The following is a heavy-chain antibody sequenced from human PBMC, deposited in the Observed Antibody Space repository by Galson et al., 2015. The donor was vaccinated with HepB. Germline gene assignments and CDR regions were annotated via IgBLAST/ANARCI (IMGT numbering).Heavy chain of an antibody. D-gene: IGHD2-2*01. J-gene: IGHJ3*02. CDR1: GFTFSSYA. CDR2: ISGSGGST. Sequence: PVRSLRLSCAASGFTFSSYAMSWVRQAPGKGLEWVSAISGSGGSTYYADSVKGRFTISRDNSKNTLYLQMNSLRAEDTAVYYCASDCSSTSCSPPYDAFDIWGQGTMVTVSS. V-gene: IGHV3-23*01. CDR3: ASDCSSTSCSPPYDAFDI.